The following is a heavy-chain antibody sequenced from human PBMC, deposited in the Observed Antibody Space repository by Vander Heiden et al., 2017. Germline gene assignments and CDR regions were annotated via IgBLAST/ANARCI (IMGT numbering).Heavy chain of an antibody. CDR2: IYYSGST. CDR1: GASISSSSYY. J-gene: IGHJ4*02. D-gene: IGHD3-9*01. V-gene: IGHV4-39*01. CDR3: ARQDGLVPDY. Sequence: QLQLQESGPGLVKPSETLSLTCTVSGASISSSSYYWGWIRQPPGKGLEWIGSIYYSGSTYYNPSLKSRVTISVDTSKNQFSLKLSSVTAADTAVYYCARQDGLVPDYWGQGTLVTVSS.